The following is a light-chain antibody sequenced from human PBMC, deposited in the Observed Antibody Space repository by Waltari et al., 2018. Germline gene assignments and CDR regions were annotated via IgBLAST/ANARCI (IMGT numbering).Light chain of an antibody. CDR2: QDS. CDR3: QAWDSSTAVV. J-gene: IGLJ2*01. V-gene: IGLV3-1*01. CDR1: NLGVNY. Sequence: SYELTQLPSVSVSPGQTASITCPGDNLGVNYVCWYPQKPGQSPVLVIYQDSKRPSGNPGRFSGSNSWNTATLTISGTQAMDEADYYCQAWDSSTAVVFGGETKLTVL.